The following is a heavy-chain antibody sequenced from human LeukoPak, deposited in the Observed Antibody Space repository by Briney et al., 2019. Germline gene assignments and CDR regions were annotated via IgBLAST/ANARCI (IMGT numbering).Heavy chain of an antibody. D-gene: IGHD3-10*01. J-gene: IGHJ6*02. CDR1: GGSISTYY. V-gene: IGHV4-59*08. CDR2: VYYIGST. Sequence: SETLSLTCTVPGGSISTYYWSWIRQPPGKGLEWIGYVYYIGSTDYNPSLKSRVAISVDTSKNQFSLNLSSVTAADTAVYYCARHPYYYGSGSNSGYYYYGMDVWGQGTTVTVSS. CDR3: ARHPYYYGSGSNSGYYYYGMDV.